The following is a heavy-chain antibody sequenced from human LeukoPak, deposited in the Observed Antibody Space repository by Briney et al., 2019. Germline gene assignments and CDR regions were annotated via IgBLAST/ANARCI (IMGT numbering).Heavy chain of an antibody. D-gene: IGHD2-21*02. Sequence: GGSLRLSCPASGFXVSSNHISGVRQAPGQGLEGFSVINSGGSTYYAESVTRRFTISRDNSKNTLYLQMNSLRAEDTAVYYCARVRFLVVVTGFDYWGQGTLVTVSS. V-gene: IGHV3-66*01. CDR2: INSGGST. CDR3: ARVRFLVVVTGFDY. CDR1: GFXVSSNH. J-gene: IGHJ4*02.